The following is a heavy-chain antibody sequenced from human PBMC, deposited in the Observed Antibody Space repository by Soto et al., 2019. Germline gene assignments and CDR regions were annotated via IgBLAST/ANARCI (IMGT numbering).Heavy chain of an antibody. CDR1: GFTFSNYA. Sequence: EVQLLESGGGLVQPGGSLRLSCAASGFTFSNYAMNWVRQAPGKGLEWVSAISGGGNSAYYADSVKGRFTISRDNSKNTLYLQMSGRRAEDTAVCYCAKHLNIAVAGTWGLGTLVTVSS. J-gene: IGHJ4*02. CDR2: ISGGGNSA. D-gene: IGHD6-19*01. V-gene: IGHV3-23*01. CDR3: AKHLNIAVAGT.